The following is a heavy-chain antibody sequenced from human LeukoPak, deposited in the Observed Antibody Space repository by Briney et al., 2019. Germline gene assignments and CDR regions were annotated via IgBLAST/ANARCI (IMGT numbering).Heavy chain of an antibody. D-gene: IGHD2-21*01. CDR2: IKQDGSEK. V-gene: IGHV3-7*03. CDR1: GLTFSSYF. Sequence: GGSLRLSCAASGLTFSSYFMSWVRQAPGKGLEWVANIKQDGSEKYYVDSVKGRFTISRDNAKNSLYLQMNSLRAEDTAVYYCARDERGPAYWGQGTLVTVSS. CDR3: ARDERGPAY. J-gene: IGHJ4*02.